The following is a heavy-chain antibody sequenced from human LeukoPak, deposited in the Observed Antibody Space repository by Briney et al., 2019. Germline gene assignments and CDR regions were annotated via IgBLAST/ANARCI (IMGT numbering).Heavy chain of an antibody. Sequence: PSETLSLTCTVSGYSISSGYYWGWIRQPPGKGLEWIGSIYHSGSTYYNPSLKSRVTISVDTSKNQFSLKLSSVTAADTAVYYCARHDRKSVVVAATGYFDYWGQGTLVTVSS. V-gene: IGHV4-38-2*02. CDR1: GYSISSGYY. J-gene: IGHJ4*02. D-gene: IGHD2-15*01. CDR3: ARHDRKSVVVAATGYFDY. CDR2: IYHSGST.